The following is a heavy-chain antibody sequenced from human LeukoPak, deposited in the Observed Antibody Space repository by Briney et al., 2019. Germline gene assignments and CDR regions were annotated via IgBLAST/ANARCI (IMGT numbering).Heavy chain of an antibody. CDR2: ISYDGSNK. D-gene: IGHD3-10*01. CDR1: GFTFSSYV. CDR3: AKDENYGSGSYYPNDAFDI. V-gene: IGHV3-30*04. J-gene: IGHJ3*02. Sequence: PGGSLRLSCAASGFTFSSYVMHWVRQAPGKGLEWVAFISYDGSNKYYADSVRGRFTISRDNSKNTLYLQMNSLRVEDTALFYCAKDENYGSGSYYPNDAFDIWGQGTMVTVSS.